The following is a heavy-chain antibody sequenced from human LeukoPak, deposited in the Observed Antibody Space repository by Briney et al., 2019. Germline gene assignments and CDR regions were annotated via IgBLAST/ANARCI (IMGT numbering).Heavy chain of an antibody. D-gene: IGHD2-2*02. V-gene: IGHV3-21*01. CDR2: ISGSGVYT. Sequence: GGTLRLSCAASGFTFDSYGMNWVRQAPGKGLEWVSGISGSGVYTYYADSVKGRFTISRDNAKNSLYLQMNSLRAEDTAVYYCAREHTRLDAFDIWGQGTMVTVSS. J-gene: IGHJ3*02. CDR3: AREHTRLDAFDI. CDR1: GFTFDSYG.